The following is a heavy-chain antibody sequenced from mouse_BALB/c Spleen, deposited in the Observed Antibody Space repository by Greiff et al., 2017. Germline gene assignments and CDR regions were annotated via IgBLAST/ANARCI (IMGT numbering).Heavy chain of an antibody. CDR3: ARDDGNMDY. V-gene: IGHV5-9-4*01. CDR2: ISSGGSYT. Sequence: EVQLVESGGGLVKPGGSLKLSCAASGFTFSSYAMSWVRQSPEKRLEWVAEISSGGSYTYYPDTVTGRFTISRDNAKNTLYLEMSSLRSEDTAMYYCARDDGNMDYWGQGTSVTVSS. CDR1: GFTFSSYA. D-gene: IGHD2-1*01. J-gene: IGHJ4*01.